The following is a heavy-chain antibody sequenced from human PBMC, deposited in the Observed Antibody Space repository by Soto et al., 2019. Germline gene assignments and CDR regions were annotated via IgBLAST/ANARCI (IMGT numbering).Heavy chain of an antibody. D-gene: IGHD3-16*01. CDR1: GASMNDYY. Sequence: QVQLQESGPGLVKPSETLSLSCAVSGASMNDYYGSWVRQSPEKGLEHIAYVHSTGSVNYNPSLKSRVTISMDTFKNQFFLKLSSVTAADTAIYYCARSGHIFAGVVWGQGSLVTVSS. J-gene: IGHJ4*02. V-gene: IGHV4-59*01. CDR3: ARSGHIFAGVV. CDR2: VHSTGSV.